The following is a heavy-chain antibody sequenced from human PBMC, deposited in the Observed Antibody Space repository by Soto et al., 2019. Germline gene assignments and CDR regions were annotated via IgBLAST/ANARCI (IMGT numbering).Heavy chain of an antibody. Sequence: PGGSLRLSCAASGFTLSSYWMSWVRQAPGKGLEWVANIKEDGSEKYYVDSVKGRFTISRDSAKNALYLQMNSLRAEDTAVYYCARYNGIYYYGMDVWGQGTTVTVSS. D-gene: IGHD1-1*01. V-gene: IGHV3-7*01. CDR1: GFTLSSYW. CDR3: ARYNGIYYYGMDV. CDR2: IKEDGSEK. J-gene: IGHJ6*02.